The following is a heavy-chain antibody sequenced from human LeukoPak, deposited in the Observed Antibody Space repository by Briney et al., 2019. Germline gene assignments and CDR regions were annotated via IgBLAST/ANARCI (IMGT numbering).Heavy chain of an antibody. CDR2: INPNSGGT. CDR1: GYTFTGYY. J-gene: IGHJ4*02. CDR3: AREDGYKSPGSYSYYFDY. Sequence: GASVKVSCKASGYTFTGYYMHWVRQAPGQGLEWMGWINPNSGGTNYAQKFQGRVTMTRDTSISTAYMELSRLRSDDTAVYYCAREDGYKSPGSYSYYFDYWGQGTLVTVSS. D-gene: IGHD5-24*01. V-gene: IGHV1-2*02.